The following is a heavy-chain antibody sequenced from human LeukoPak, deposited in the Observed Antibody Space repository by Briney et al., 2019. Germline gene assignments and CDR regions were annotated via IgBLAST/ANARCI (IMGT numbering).Heavy chain of an antibody. V-gene: IGHV4-31*03. Sequence: SQTLSLTCTVSGGSISSGGYYWSWIRQHPGKGLEWIGYIYYSGSTYYNPSFKSRVTISVDTSKNQFSLKLSSVTAADTAVYYCARAPRRGSSWALGGGTWFDPWGQGTLVTVSS. D-gene: IGHD6-13*01. J-gene: IGHJ5*02. CDR1: GGSISSGGYY. CDR2: IYYSGST. CDR3: ARAPRRGSSWALGGGTWFDP.